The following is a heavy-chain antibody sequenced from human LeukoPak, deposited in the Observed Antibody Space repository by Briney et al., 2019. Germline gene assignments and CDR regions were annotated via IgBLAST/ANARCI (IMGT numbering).Heavy chain of an antibody. CDR2: INPNSGGT. CDR1: GYTLTGYY. Sequence: ASVKVSCKASGYTLTGYYMHWVRQAPGQGLEWMGWINPNSGGTNYAQKFQGWVTMTRDTSISTAYMELSRLRSDDTAVYYCARGIAVAGTSWFDPWGQGTLVTVSS. J-gene: IGHJ5*02. V-gene: IGHV1-2*04. D-gene: IGHD6-19*01. CDR3: ARGIAVAGTSWFDP.